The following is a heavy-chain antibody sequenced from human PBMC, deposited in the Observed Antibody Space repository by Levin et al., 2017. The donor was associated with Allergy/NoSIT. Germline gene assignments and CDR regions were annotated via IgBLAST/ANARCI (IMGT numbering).Heavy chain of an antibody. Sequence: GGSLRLSCAASGFTFSSYALSWVRQAPGKGLEWVSGIVDSGASTYYADSVKGRFTISRDNSKNTLYLQMNSLRAEDPAMYYCTKDDLFARGATYRYSGFDSWGQGTLVTVSS. CDR2: IVDSGAST. V-gene: IGHV3-23*01. D-gene: IGHD3-16*02. J-gene: IGHJ4*02. CDR1: GFTFSSYA. CDR3: TKDDLFARGATYRYSGFDS.